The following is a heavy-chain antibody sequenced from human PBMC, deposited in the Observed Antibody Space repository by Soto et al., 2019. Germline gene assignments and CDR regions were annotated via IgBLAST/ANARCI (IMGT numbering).Heavy chain of an antibody. Sequence: QVQLEESGGGVVQPGRSLRLSCAASGFTFSSNAMHWVRQAPGKWLEWVAVISYDGSSKYYSDSVKGRFTISRDNSKNTLYMQMNSLRTEDTAVYYCARDRESGVGATSLDYWGQGTLVTVSS. CDR1: GFTFSSNA. J-gene: IGHJ4*02. CDR3: ARDRESGVGATSLDY. V-gene: IGHV3-30-3*01. CDR2: ISYDGSSK. D-gene: IGHD1-26*01.